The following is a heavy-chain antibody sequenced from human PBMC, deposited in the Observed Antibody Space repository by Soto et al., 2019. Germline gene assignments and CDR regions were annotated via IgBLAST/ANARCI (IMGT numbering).Heavy chain of an antibody. J-gene: IGHJ6*02. CDR3: AKDLLLWFGELPLYGMDV. D-gene: IGHD3-10*01. V-gene: IGHV3-30*18. CDR1: GFTFSSYG. CDR2: ISYDGSNK. Sequence: GGSLRLSCAASGFTFSSYGMHWVRQAPGKGLEWVAVISYDGSNKYYADSVKGRFTISRDNSKNTLYLQMNSLRAEDTAVYYCAKDLLLWFGELPLYGMDVWGQGTTVTVSS.